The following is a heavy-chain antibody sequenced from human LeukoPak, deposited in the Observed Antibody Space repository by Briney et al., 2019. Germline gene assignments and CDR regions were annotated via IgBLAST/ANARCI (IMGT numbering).Heavy chain of an antibody. CDR1: GYTFTGYY. V-gene: IGHV1-2*02. CDR3: ARATHRGYSDYDFDY. J-gene: IGHJ4*02. CDR2: INPNSGDT. D-gene: IGHD5-12*01. Sequence: ASVKLSCKAAGYTFTGYYMHWVRQAPGQGLEWMGWINPNSGDTKYAQKFQGRVTMTRDTSISTAYMELSRLTSDDTAVYFCARATHRGYSDYDFDYWGQGTLVTVSS.